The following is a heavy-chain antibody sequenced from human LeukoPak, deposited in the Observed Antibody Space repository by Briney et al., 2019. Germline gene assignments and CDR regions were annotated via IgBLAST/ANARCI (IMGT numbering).Heavy chain of an antibody. CDR1: GLTFSGCA. CDR2: IRSKANSYAT. D-gene: IGHD3-10*01. V-gene: IGHV3-73*01. CDR3: TRHGYGSGSYHQVSGDY. Sequence: PGGSLRLSCAASGLTFSGCAIHWLRQASRKGLEGVGRIRSKANSYATAYAASVKGRFTISRDDSKNTAYLQMNSLKTEDTAVYYCTRHGYGSGSYHQVSGDYWGQGTLVTVSS. J-gene: IGHJ4*02.